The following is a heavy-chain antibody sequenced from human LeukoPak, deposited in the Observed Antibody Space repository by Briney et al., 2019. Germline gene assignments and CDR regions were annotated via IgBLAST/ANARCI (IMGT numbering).Heavy chain of an antibody. CDR3: ARGYDYSKGGDAFDI. D-gene: IGHD4-11*01. Sequence: ASVKVSCKASGYTFTSYYMHWVRQAPGQGLEWMGIINPSGGSTSYAQKFQGTVTMTRDTSTSSVYLELSSLRSEDTDVYYCARGYDYSKGGDAFDIWGQGTMVTVSS. J-gene: IGHJ3*02. V-gene: IGHV1-46*03. CDR2: INPSGGST. CDR1: GYTFTSYY.